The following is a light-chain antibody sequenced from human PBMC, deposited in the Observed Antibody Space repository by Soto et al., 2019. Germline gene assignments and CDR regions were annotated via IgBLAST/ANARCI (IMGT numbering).Light chain of an antibody. CDR2: EVS. CDR1: SSDIGSYNF. V-gene: IGLV2-14*01. Sequence: QSVLTQPASVSGSPGQSITISCTGTSSDIGSYNFVSWYQQHPDKAPKLMIFEVSNRPSGVSNRFSGSKSGNTASLTISGLQAEDEADYYCSSYTSSSTYNYVFGTGTKVTVL. J-gene: IGLJ1*01. CDR3: SSYTSSSTYNYV.